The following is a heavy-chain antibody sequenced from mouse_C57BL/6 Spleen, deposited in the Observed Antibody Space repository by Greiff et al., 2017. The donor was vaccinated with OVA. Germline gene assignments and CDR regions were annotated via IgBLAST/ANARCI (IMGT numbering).Heavy chain of an antibody. D-gene: IGHD4-1*01. Sequence: VQLQQSGAELVKPGASVKLSCKASGYTFTSYWMHWVKQRPGQGLEWIGMIHPNSGSTNYNEKFKSKATLTVDKSSSTAYMQLSSLTSEDSAVYYCARDWDDYFDDWGQGTTLTVSS. CDR2: IHPNSGST. CDR3: ARDWDDYFDD. J-gene: IGHJ2*01. CDR1: GYTFTSYW. V-gene: IGHV1-64*01.